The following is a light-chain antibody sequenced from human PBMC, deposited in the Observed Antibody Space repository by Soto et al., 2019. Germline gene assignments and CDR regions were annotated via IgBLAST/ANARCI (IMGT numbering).Light chain of an antibody. CDR2: EVF. V-gene: IGLV2-8*01. Sequence: QSALTQPPSASGSPGQSVTISCTGTSSDVGGYTYVSWYQHHPGTAPKLMIYEVFKRPSGVPDRFSGSKSGTTASLTISGLQGDDEADYYCVSYAARNKWLFGGGTKLTVL. J-gene: IGLJ3*02. CDR3: VSYAARNKWL. CDR1: SSDVGGYTY.